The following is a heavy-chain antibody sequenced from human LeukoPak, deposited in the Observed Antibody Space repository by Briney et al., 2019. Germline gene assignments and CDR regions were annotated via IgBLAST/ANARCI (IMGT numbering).Heavy chain of an antibody. J-gene: IGHJ4*02. V-gene: IGHV3-33*06. CDR2: IWYDGSNH. D-gene: IGHD4-23*01. CDR3: AKDYGGESGAVLDD. Sequence: GGSLRLSSAASGFTFSSYGMHWVRPTPGNGLEWVAVIWYDGSNHYYADSVRGRFTISRDNSKNTLYLQMNSLRAEDTAVYYCAKDYGGESGAVLDDWGQGTLVTVSS. CDR1: GFTFSSYG.